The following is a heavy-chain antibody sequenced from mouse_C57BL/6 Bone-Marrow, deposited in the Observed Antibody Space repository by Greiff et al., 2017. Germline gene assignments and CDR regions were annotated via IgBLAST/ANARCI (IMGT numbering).Heavy chain of an antibody. CDR3: ARKSNTTSYYAFDY. Sequence: VQLMESGPGLVAPSQSLSITCTVPGFSITSYALSWVRQPPGKGLEWLGDIRSGGGTHYTSALKSRLSISKYNSRSQVFIKMNSLQTDDTARYYCARKSNTTSYYAFDYWGQGTSVTVSS. CDR2: IRSGGGT. CDR1: GFSITSYA. V-gene: IGHV2-9-1*01. J-gene: IGHJ4*01. D-gene: IGHD2-12*01.